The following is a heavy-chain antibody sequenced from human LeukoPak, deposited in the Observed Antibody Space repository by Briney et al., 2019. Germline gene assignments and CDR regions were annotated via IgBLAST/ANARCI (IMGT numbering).Heavy chain of an antibody. CDR3: ARASRRWLPVPDFFDY. Sequence: GGSLRLSCAASGFTFSSYEMNWVRQAPGKGLEWVSYISSSGSTIYYADSVKGRFTISRDNAKNSLYLQMNSLRAEDTAVYYCARASRRWLPVPDFFDYWGQGTLVTVSS. D-gene: IGHD5-24*01. J-gene: IGHJ4*02. CDR2: ISSSGSTI. V-gene: IGHV3-48*03. CDR1: GFTFSSYE.